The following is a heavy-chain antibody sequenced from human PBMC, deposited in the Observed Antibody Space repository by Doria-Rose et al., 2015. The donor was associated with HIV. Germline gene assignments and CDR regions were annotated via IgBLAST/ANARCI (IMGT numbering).Heavy chain of an antibody. J-gene: IGHJ4*02. CDR1: GVSLSSPGMG. V-gene: IGHV2-26*01. CDR3: ARIKSSRWYHKYYFDF. Sequence: QITLKESGPVLVKPTETLTLTCTVSGVSLSSPGMGVSWIRQSPGKALEWLANIFSDDERSYKTSLKSRLTISRGTSKRQVVLTMTDMDPVDTATYYCARIKSSRWYHKYYFDFWGQGTLVIVSA. CDR2: IFSDDER. D-gene: IGHD6-13*01.